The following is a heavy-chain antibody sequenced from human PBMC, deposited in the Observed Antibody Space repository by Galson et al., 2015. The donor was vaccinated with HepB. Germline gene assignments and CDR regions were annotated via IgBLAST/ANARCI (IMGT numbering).Heavy chain of an antibody. CDR2: VSYTGMT. Sequence: LTCVFSGDSIDSSRHSWAWIRQPPGRGLEWIGNVSYTGMTYYNPSLKSRLTIDVDTSKNHFSLILTSVTAADTAVYYCARQPSPGWFDPWGQGTLVTVSS. V-gene: IGHV4-39*01. CDR3: ARQPSPGWFDP. J-gene: IGHJ5*02. CDR1: GDSIDSSRHS.